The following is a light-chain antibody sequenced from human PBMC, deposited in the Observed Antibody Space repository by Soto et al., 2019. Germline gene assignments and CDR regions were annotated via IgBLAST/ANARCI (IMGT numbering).Light chain of an antibody. CDR1: QSVSIL. V-gene: IGKV3-20*01. CDR2: GAS. J-gene: IGKJ1*01. CDR3: QQYGSSPRT. Sequence: ENVLTQSPGTLSLSPGETATLSCRASQSVSILLAWYQQKPGQAPRLLIYGASSRATGIPDRFSGSGSGTDFTLTISRLEPEDFAVYYCQQYGSSPRTFGQGTKVDIK.